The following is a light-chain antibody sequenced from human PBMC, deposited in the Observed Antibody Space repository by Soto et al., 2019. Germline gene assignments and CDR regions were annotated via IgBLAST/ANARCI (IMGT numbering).Light chain of an antibody. V-gene: IGLV2-14*01. J-gene: IGLJ2*01. CDR3: SSYTSSSTPVV. CDR2: DVS. CDR1: SSDVGGYNY. Sequence: QSALTQPASVSGSPGQSITISCTGTSSDVGGYNYVSWYQQHPGKAPKLMIYDVSNRPSGVSNRFSGSKSGNTASLTISGLQGGDGADYYCSSYTSSSTPVVFGGGTKLTVL.